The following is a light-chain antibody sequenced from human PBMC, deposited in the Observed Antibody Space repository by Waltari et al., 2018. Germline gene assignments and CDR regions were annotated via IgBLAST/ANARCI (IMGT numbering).Light chain of an antibody. CDR1: QGITRW. CDR2: ATS. J-gene: IGKJ4*01. CDR3: QQYNSFPLT. Sequence: DIQVTQSPSSLSASVGARVPITCRASQGITRWLAWYQQKPEEAPKSLIYATSSLQSGVPSRFSGSGSGTDFTLTINNLQPEDFATYYCQQYNSFPLTFGGGTKVEIK. V-gene: IGKV1D-16*01.